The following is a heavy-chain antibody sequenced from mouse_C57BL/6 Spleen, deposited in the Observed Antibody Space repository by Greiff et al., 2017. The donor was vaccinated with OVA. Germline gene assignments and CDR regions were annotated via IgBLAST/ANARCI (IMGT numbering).Heavy chain of an antibody. D-gene: IGHD1-1*01. CDR3: ARQGTTVVRAMDY. V-gene: IGHV2-6-1*01. J-gene: IGHJ4*01. CDR1: GFSLTSYG. Sequence: VMLVESGPGLVAPSQSLSITCTVSGFSLTSYGVHWVRQPPGKGLEWLVVIWSDGSTTYNSALKSRLSISQDNSRSQFFLTMNSLQTDDTAMYYGARQGTTVVRAMDYWGQGTSVTVSS. CDR2: IWSDGST.